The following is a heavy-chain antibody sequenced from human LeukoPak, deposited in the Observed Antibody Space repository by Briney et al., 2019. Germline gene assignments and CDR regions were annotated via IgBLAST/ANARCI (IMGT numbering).Heavy chain of an antibody. V-gene: IGHV3-21*01. D-gene: IGHD3-3*01. Sequence: GGSLRLSCAASGFTFSSYSMNWVRQAPGKGLEWVSSISSSSSYIYYADSVKGRFTISRDNAKNSLYLQMNSLRAEDTAVYYCASSYDFWSGYLVPSDYWGQGTLVTVSS. CDR2: ISSSSSYI. J-gene: IGHJ4*02. CDR3: ASSYDFWSGYLVPSDY. CDR1: GFTFSSYS.